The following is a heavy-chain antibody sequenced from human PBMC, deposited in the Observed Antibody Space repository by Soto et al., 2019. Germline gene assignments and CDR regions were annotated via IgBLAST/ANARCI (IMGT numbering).Heavy chain of an antibody. Sequence: EVQLLESGGGLVQPGGSLRLSCAASGFTFSSYAMSWVRQAPGKGLEWVSSVSGSSGSKSYADSVKGRFTISRDNSKSTVYLQINSLIAEDTAVYFCAKDWCSGTTCYCLENWGQGTLVTVSS. J-gene: IGHJ4*02. D-gene: IGHD1-7*01. CDR1: GFTFSSYA. CDR3: AKDWCSGTTCYCLEN. CDR2: VSGSSGSK. V-gene: IGHV3-23*01.